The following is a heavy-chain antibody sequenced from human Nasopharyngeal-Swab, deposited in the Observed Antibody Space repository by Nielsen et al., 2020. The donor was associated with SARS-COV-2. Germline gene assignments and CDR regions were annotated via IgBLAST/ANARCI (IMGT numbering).Heavy chain of an antibody. CDR3: ARDRWAAAANIFLDS. CDR1: GFIFSNYA. V-gene: IGHV3-48*04. J-gene: IGHJ4*02. D-gene: IGHD6-13*01. Sequence: GGSLRLSCAGSGFIFSNYAMNWVRQAPGKGLEWLSYMSSNSRAIFYADSVKGRFTISRDNTKNFLYLDMNSLRVEDTAVYYCARDRWAAAANIFLDSWGQGTPVTVSS. CDR2: MSSNSRAI.